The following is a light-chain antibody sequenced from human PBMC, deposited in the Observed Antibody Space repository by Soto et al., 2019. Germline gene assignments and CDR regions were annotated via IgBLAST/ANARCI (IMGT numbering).Light chain of an antibody. V-gene: IGLV2-14*01. CDR2: EVS. Sequence: QSVLTQPASVSGSPGQSITISCTGTSSDVGGYNYVSWYQQHQGKAPKLMIYEVSNRPSGVSNRFAGSKSGNTASLTISGLQAEDEADYYCSAYTLSSNSPCVFGGGTKLTVL. CDR3: SAYTLSSNSPCV. J-gene: IGLJ2*01. CDR1: SSDVGGYNY.